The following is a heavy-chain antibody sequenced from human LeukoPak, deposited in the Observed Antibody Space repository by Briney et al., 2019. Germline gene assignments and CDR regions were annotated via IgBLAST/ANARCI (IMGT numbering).Heavy chain of an antibody. CDR2: IWYDGSNK. J-gene: IGHJ5*02. CDR1: GFTFGSYG. V-gene: IGHV3-33*01. Sequence: GRSLRLSCAASGFTFGSYGMHWFRQAPGKGLEWVAVIWYDGSNKYYADSVKGRFTISRDNSKNTLYLQMNSLRAEDTAVYYCARDAITGTTSRWFDPWGQGTLVTVSS. D-gene: IGHD1-7*01. CDR3: ARDAITGTTSRWFDP.